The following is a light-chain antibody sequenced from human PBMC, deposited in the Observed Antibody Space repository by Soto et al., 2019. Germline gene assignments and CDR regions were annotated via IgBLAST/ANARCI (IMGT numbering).Light chain of an antibody. CDR1: QSVSSSY. V-gene: IGKV3-20*01. J-gene: IGKJ1*01. CDR3: QQYGSSSWT. Sequence: EIVLTQSPGTLSLSPGERATLSCRASQSVSSSYLAWYQLKPGQAPRLLIYGASSRAIGIPDRFSGSGSGTDFTLTISRLEPEDFAVYYCQQYGSSSWTFGQGTKVDI. CDR2: GAS.